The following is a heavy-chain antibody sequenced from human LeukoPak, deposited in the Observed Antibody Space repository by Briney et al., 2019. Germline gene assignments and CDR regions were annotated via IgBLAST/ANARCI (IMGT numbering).Heavy chain of an antibody. D-gene: IGHD3-10*01. CDR3: ARGGWFGELSGPYYYYYYMDV. CDR2: IYTSGST. V-gene: IGHV4-4*07. J-gene: IGHJ6*03. Sequence: SETLSLTCTVSGGSISSYYWSWIRQPAGKGLEWIGRIYTSGSTNYNPSLKSRVTMSVDTSKNQFSLKLSSVTAADTAVYYCARGGWFGELSGPYYYYYYMDVWGKGTTVTIPS. CDR1: GGSISSYY.